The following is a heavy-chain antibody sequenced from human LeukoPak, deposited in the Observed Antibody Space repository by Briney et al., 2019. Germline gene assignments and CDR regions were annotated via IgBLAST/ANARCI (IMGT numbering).Heavy chain of an antibody. CDR1: GFTFSRYA. CDR2: ILQDGTIK. J-gene: IGHJ4*02. D-gene: IGHD4-11*01. Sequence: PGGSLRLSCAASGFTFSRYAFHWVRQAPGKGLEWVAVILQDGTIKYYADSVKGRFTISRDNSKNTLYLQVHSLSTEDTAVYYCVREDFGNYYLDFWGQGTLVTVSS. CDR3: VREDFGNYYLDF. V-gene: IGHV3-30*04.